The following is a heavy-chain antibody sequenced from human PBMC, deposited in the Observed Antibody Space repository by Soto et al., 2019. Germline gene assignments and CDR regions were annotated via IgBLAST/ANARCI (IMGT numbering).Heavy chain of an antibody. CDR1: GYIFTTYG. D-gene: IGHD5-12*01. Sequence: GASVKVSCKTSGYIFTTYGISWVRQAPGQGLEWMGWTSSNNGKTKYAQKFQGRVTMTTDKSTNTVHMELRSLRSGDTAVYYCARTSVAQSEDYFDYWGQGTLVTVSS. CDR2: TSSNNGKT. J-gene: IGHJ4*02. V-gene: IGHV1-18*01. CDR3: ARTSVAQSEDYFDY.